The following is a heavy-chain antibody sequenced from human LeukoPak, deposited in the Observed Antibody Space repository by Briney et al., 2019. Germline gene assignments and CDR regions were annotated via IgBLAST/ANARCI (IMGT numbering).Heavy chain of an antibody. CDR2: ISSSSSYI. CDR1: GFTFSSYS. Sequence: GGSLRLSCAASGFTFSSYSMNWVRQAPGKGLEWVSSISSSSSYIYYADSVKGRFTISRDNAKNSLYLQMNSLRAEDTAVYYCARLWDDSRESEYDFDYWGQGTLVTVSS. V-gene: IGHV3-21*01. J-gene: IGHJ4*02. D-gene: IGHD3-22*01. CDR3: ARLWDDSRESEYDFDY.